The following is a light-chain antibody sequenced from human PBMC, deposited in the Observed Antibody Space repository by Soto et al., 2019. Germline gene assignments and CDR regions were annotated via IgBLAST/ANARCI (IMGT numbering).Light chain of an antibody. CDR2: GG. CDR1: ISNVGANYD. V-gene: IGLV1-40*01. CDR3: QSYDSPLSGVV. J-gene: IGLJ2*01. Sequence: QSVLTQPPSVSGAPGQTVTISCAGSISNVGANYDVHWYQQFPGTAPKLLILGGNRPSGVPVRISGSRSGTSASLALIVLQAADEADYYCQSYDSPLSGVVFGGGTKVPLL.